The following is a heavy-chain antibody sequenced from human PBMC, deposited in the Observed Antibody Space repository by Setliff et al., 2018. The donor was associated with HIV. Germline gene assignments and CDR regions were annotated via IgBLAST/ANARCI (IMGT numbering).Heavy chain of an antibody. V-gene: IGHV4-38-2*02. CDR1: GYSISNGSY. CDR3: ARDSRWLQFPYFDS. CDR2: IYHSGST. D-gene: IGHD5-12*01. J-gene: IGHJ4*01. Sequence: ETLSLTCNVSGYSISNGSYWGWIRQPPGKGLEWIGEIYHSGSTNYNPSLKSRVTISVDKSKNQFSLKLSSVTAADTAVYYCARDSRWLQFPYFDSWGQGTPVTVSS.